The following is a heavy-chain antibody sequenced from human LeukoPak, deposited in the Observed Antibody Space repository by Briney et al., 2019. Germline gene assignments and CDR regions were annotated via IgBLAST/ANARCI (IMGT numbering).Heavy chain of an antibody. V-gene: IGHV3-74*01. CDR1: GFTFSNHW. CDR2: INSYGSST. D-gene: IGHD1-26*01. Sequence: GGSLRLSCAASGFTFSNHWMHWVRQAPGKGLVWVSRINSYGSSTSYADSVKGRFTISRDNAKNTLYLQMNSLRAEDTAVYYCAKGISGSYGDDYWGQGTLVTVSS. J-gene: IGHJ4*02. CDR3: AKGISGSYGDDY.